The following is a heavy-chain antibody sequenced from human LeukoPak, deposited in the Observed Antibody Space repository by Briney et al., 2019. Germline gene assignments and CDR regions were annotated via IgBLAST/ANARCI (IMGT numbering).Heavy chain of an antibody. CDR1: GFTFSSYG. CDR3: ARDIGQDYYGMDV. CDR2: IWYDGSNK. D-gene: IGHD3-16*02. J-gene: IGHJ6*02. V-gene: IGHV3-33*01. Sequence: GGPLRLSCAASGFTFSSYGMHWVRQAPGKGLEWVAVIWYDGSNKYYADSVKGRFTISRDNSKNTLYLQMNSLRAEDTAVYYCARDIGQDYYGMDVWGQGTTVTVSS.